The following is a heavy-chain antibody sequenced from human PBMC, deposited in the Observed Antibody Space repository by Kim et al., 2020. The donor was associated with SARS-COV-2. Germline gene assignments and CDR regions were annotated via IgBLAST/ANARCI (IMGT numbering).Heavy chain of an antibody. CDR1: GFNFNDYG. CDR3: ARELEIWTMAVLIGVPTYYNGLDV. CDR2: ISRTSGSI. J-gene: IGHJ6*02. Sequence: GGSLRLSCVGFGFNFNDYGINWVRQAPGKGLEWISYISRTSGSIYYADSVKGRFTIARDKAEKSVFLQMNSLRDDDTAVHYCARELEIWTMAVLIGVPTYYNGLDVWGQGTTVTVSS. D-gene: IGHD6-19*01. V-gene: IGHV3-48*02.